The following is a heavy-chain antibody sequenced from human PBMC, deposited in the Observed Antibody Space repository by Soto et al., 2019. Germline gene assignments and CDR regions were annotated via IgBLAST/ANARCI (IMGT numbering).Heavy chain of an antibody. CDR3: ARAFY. V-gene: IGHV3-7*05. Sequence: EVQLVESGGGLVQPGGSLRLSCAASGFTCSSNWMSWVRQAPGKGLEWVASIKEDGSNKYFVDSVKGRFTISRDNAKNSLFLHMNSPRADDTAVYFCARAFYWGQGILVTVSS. D-gene: IGHD3-16*01. CDR1: GFTCSSNW. CDR2: IKEDGSNK. J-gene: IGHJ4*02.